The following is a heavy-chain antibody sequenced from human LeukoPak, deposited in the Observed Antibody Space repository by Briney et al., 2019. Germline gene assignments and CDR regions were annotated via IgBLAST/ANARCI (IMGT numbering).Heavy chain of an antibody. D-gene: IGHD3-10*01. CDR2: IYYSGST. Sequence: SQTLSLTCTVSGGSISSGGYYWSWIRQHPGKGLEWIGYIYYSGSTYYNPSLKSRVTISVDTSKNQFSLKLSSVTAADTAAYYCARDRGSEYYYYGTDVWGQGTTVTVSS. CDR1: GGSISSGGYY. J-gene: IGHJ6*02. V-gene: IGHV4-31*03. CDR3: ARDRGSEYYYYGTDV.